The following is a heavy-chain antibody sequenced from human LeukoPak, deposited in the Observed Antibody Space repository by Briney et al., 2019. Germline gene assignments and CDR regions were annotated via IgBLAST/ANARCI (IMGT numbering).Heavy chain of an antibody. CDR2: IRYGGSNK. CDR3: AKTDSSGWLYWYFDL. Sequence: GGSLRLLCAASRYRFSNYWPSWVRQAPGEGRVWVAFIRYGGSNKYYADSGKGRFTISRDNSKNTLYLQMNSLRAEDTAIYYCAKTDSSGWLYWYFDLWGRGTLVTVSS. D-gene: IGHD6-19*01. J-gene: IGHJ2*01. V-gene: IGHV3-30*02. CDR1: RYRFSNYW.